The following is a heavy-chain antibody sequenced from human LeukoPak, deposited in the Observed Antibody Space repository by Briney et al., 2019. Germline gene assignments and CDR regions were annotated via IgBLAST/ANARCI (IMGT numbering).Heavy chain of an antibody. J-gene: IGHJ4*02. CDR1: GGSISSSNFY. V-gene: IGHV4-39*01. CDR3: ARHYYDTTGYYYFFDY. Sequence: PSETLSLTCTVSGGSISSSNFYWGWIRQPPGEWLEWIGNLYYSGSTYYNQSLKSRVPISVDTSKNQFSLKLSSVTAADTAVYYCARHYYDTTGYYYFFDYWGQGTLVTVSS. CDR2: LYYSGST. D-gene: IGHD3-22*01.